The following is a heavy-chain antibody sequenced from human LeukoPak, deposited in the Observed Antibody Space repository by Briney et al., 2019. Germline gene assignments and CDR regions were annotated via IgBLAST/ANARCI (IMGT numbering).Heavy chain of an antibody. CDR3: AKDSQEWELLGFFDY. Sequence: GGSLRLSCAASGFTFSSYAMSWVRQAPGKGREWVSAISGSGGSTYYADSVKARFTISRDNSKNTLYLQMTSLRAEDTAVYYCAKDSQEWELLGFFDYWGQGTLVTVSS. J-gene: IGHJ4*02. CDR2: ISGSGGST. CDR1: GFTFSSYA. D-gene: IGHD1-26*01. V-gene: IGHV3-23*01.